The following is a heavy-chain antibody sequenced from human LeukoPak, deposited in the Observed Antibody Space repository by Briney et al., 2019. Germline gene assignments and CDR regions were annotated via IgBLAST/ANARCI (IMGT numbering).Heavy chain of an antibody. CDR3: ARFQWLAYYFDY. CDR2: IYYSGST. CDR1: GGPISSSSYY. V-gene: IGHV4-39*01. J-gene: IGHJ4*02. Sequence: KPSETLSLTCTVSGGPISSSSYYWGWIRQPPGKGLEWIGSIYYSGSTYYNPSLKSRVTISVDTSKNQFSLKLSSVTAADTAVYYCARFQWLAYYFDYWGQGTLVTVSS. D-gene: IGHD6-19*01.